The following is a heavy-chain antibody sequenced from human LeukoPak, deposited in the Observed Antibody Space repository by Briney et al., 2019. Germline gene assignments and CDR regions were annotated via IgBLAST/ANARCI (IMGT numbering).Heavy chain of an antibody. Sequence: PGGSLRLSCAASGFTFSNYTMTWVRQAPGKGLEWVSPISNSGYNTYYADSVKGRFTISRDNSKDVLYLQMNSLRAEDTAVYYCAKRLVGVPNYFDYWGQGTLVIVSS. J-gene: IGHJ4*02. D-gene: IGHD1-26*01. CDR2: ISNSGYNT. V-gene: IGHV3-23*01. CDR3: AKRLVGVPNYFDY. CDR1: GFTFSNYT.